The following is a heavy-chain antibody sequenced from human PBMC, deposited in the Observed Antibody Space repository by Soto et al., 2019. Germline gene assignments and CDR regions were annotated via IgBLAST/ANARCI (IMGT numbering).Heavy chain of an antibody. V-gene: IGHV4-59*01. CDR1: GGSISSYY. D-gene: IGHD6-19*01. CDR3: ARAGAGYYYYGIDV. CDR2: IYYSGST. J-gene: IGHJ6*02. Sequence: PSETLSLTCTVSGGSISSYYWSWIRQPPGKGLEWIGYIYYSGSTNYNPSLKSRVTISVDTSKNQFSLKLSSVTAADTAVYYCARAGAGYYYYGIDVWGQGTTVTVSS.